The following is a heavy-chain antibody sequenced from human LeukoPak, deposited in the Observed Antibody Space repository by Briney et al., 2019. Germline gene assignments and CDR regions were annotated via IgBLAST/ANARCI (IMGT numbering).Heavy chain of an antibody. CDR3: ARRVDTASFDY. V-gene: IGHV4-39*01. D-gene: IGHD5-18*01. J-gene: IGHJ4*02. Sequence: PSETLSLTCTVSGGSISSSSYYWGWIRQPPGKGLEWIGNIYYSGSTYYNPSLKSRVTISVDTSKSQFSLKLSSVIAADTAVYYCARRVDTASFDYWGQGTLVTVSS. CDR2: IYYSGST. CDR1: GGSISSSSYY.